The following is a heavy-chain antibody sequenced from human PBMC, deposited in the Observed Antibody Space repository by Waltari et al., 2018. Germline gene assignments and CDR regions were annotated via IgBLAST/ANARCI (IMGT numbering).Heavy chain of an antibody. CDR2: LSWDSGST. D-gene: IGHD1-1*01. CDR1: GFTFDDYT. J-gene: IGHJ4*02. CDR3: ARVKTSAFDY. Sequence: EVQLVESGGVVVQPGGSLRLSCAASGFTFDDYTMHWVRQPPGKGLEWVSFLSWDSGSTYYADSVKGRFTIARDNSKNSLYLQMNSLRTEDTSLYYCARVKTSAFDYWGQGTLVTVSS. V-gene: IGHV3-43*01.